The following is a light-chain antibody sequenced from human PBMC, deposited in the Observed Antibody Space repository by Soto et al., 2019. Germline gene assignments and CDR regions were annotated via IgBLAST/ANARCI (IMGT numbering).Light chain of an antibody. CDR2: DVS. CDR1: SSDVGGYNY. Sequence: QSALTQPASVSGSPGQSITISCTGTSSDVGGYNYVSWYQQHPGKAPKLMIYDVSNRPSGVSNRFSGSKSGNTASLTISGLQTEDESYYYSSSYTGSSTDVFGTGTKLTVL. CDR3: SSYTGSSTDV. J-gene: IGLJ1*01. V-gene: IGLV2-14*03.